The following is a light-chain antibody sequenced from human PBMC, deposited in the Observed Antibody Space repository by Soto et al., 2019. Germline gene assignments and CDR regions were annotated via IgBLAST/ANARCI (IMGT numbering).Light chain of an antibody. CDR2: RSN. J-gene: IGLJ2*01. CDR1: SSNIGSNY. V-gene: IGLV1-47*01. Sequence: QSLLTQPPSASGTPGQRVTISCSGSSSNIGSNYLYWYQQLPGTAPKLLIYRSNQRPSGVPDRFSGSKSGTSASLAISGLRSEDEADYYCAAWDDSLSGRVFGGGTKLTVL. CDR3: AAWDDSLSGRV.